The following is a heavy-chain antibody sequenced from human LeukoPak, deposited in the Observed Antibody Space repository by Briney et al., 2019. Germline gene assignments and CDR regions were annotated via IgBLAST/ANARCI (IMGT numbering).Heavy chain of an antibody. Sequence: GGSLRLSCIGSGFNFGDFAMSWVRQVPGRSPEFVSSISDTGKVVFYRDSVRGRATVSRDNSRSTLCLQLSDVRGDDTAVYYCDNGEWWGPGTQVVVSS. V-gene: IGHV3-23*01. CDR3: DNGEW. J-gene: IGHJ4*02. CDR1: GFNFGDFA. CDR2: ISDTGKVV. D-gene: IGHD3-3*01.